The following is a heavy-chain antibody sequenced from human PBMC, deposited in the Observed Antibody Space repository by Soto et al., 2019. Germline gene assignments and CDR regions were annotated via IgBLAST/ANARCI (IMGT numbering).Heavy chain of an antibody. CDR1: GGTFSSYA. V-gene: IGHV1-69*06. J-gene: IGHJ6*02. CDR2: IIPIFGTA. Sequence: QVQLVQSGAEVKKPGSSVKVSCKASGGTFSSYAISWVRQAPGQGLEWMGGIIPIFGTANYGQKFQGRVTITADKSTSTAYMELSSLRSEDTAVYYCARDVEMGWNFIDGMDVWGQGTTVTVSS. D-gene: IGHD1-7*01. CDR3: ARDVEMGWNFIDGMDV.